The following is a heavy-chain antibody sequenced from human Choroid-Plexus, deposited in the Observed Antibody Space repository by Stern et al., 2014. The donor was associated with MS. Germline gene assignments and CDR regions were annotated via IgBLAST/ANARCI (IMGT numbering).Heavy chain of an antibody. CDR2: ISYDGSK. Sequence: QVQLVESGGGVVQPGRPLRLSCAASGFSFSSFGMHWVRQAPGKGLERVALISYDGSKDYADSVKGRFAISRDKSKNTLYLQMNSLRAEDTAVYYCAKDRQYLTFFFDFWGQGSLVTVSS. CDR1: GFSFSSFG. V-gene: IGHV3-30*18. J-gene: IGHJ4*02. CDR3: AKDRQYLTFFFDF. D-gene: IGHD2/OR15-2a*01.